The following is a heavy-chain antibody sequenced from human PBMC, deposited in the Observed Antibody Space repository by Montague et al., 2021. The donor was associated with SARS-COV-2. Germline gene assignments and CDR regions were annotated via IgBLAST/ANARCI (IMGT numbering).Heavy chain of an antibody. D-gene: IGHD3-22*01. CDR1: GFTFSSYE. CDR3: ARVLVVTYYGMDV. J-gene: IGHJ6*02. CDR2: ISGSGSTI. Sequence: SLRLSCAASGFTFSSYEMNWVRQAPGKGLEWVSYISGSGSTIYYADSVKGRFTISRDNAKNSLYLQMNSLRAEDTAVYYCARVLVVTYYGMDVWGQGTTVTVSS. V-gene: IGHV3-48*03.